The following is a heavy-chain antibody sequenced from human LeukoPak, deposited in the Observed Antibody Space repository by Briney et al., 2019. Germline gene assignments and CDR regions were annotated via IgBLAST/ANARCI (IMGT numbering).Heavy chain of an antibody. CDR1: GGSISSDY. J-gene: IGHJ4*02. Sequence: SETLSLTCTVSGGSISSDYWSWLRQPPGKGLEWIGYVYYSGSTNYNPSLKSRVTISVDTSKNQFSLRLTSVTAADTAVYYCARGAGWYLIWGQGTLVTVSS. D-gene: IGHD6-19*01. V-gene: IGHV4-59*01. CDR3: ARGAGWYLI. CDR2: VYYSGST.